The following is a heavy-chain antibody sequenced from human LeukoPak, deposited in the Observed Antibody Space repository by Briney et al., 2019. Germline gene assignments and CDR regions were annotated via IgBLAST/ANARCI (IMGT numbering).Heavy chain of an antibody. Sequence: PGGSLRLSCAASGFTFRSYAMNWVRQAPGKGLEWVSTITSGGDSTYYADSVKGRFTISRDNSKNTLYLQMNNLRAEDTAVYYCARDQFDFWSGYTAGGFDYWGQGTLVTVSS. CDR3: ARDQFDFWSGYTAGGFDY. CDR2: ITSGGDST. J-gene: IGHJ4*02. CDR1: GFTFRSYA. D-gene: IGHD3-3*01. V-gene: IGHV3-23*01.